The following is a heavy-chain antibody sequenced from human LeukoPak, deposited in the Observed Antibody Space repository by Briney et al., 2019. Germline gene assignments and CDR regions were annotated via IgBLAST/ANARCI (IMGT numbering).Heavy chain of an antibody. CDR3: ARGWLSFGEHFDY. V-gene: IGHV4-61*01. Sequence: SETLSLTCSVSGGSVSSHNYYWSWIRQPPGKGLEWIGFISYTGTTNYNPSLQSRLTMSVDTSKNQFSLKLSSVTAADTAVYYCARGWLSFGEHFDYWGPGTLVTVSS. CDR2: ISYTGTT. D-gene: IGHD3-10*01. J-gene: IGHJ4*02. CDR1: GGSVSSHNYY.